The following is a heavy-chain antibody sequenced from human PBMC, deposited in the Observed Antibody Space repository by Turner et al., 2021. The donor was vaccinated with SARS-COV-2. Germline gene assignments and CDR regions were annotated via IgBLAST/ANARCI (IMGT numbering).Heavy chain of an antibody. V-gene: IGHV4-4*07. CDR1: GGSISSFY. Sequence: QVQLQESGPGLVKPSETLSLTCTVSGGSISSFYWSLIRQPAGKGLEWIGRNYTSGSTNYNPSLKSRVTMSVDTSKNQFSLKLSSVTAADTAVYYCARHGFSGWYGGGMDVWGQGTTVTVSS. CDR2: NYTSGST. J-gene: IGHJ6*02. D-gene: IGHD6-19*01. CDR3: ARHGFSGWYGGGMDV.